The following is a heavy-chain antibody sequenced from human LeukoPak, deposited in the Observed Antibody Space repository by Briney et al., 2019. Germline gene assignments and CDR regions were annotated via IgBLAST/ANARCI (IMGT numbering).Heavy chain of an antibody. D-gene: IGHD2-21*02. CDR3: ARYNMLAYCGGDCYYYFDY. V-gene: IGHV4-59*08. Sequence: SETLSLTCTVSGGSISSYYWSWIRQPPGKGLEWTGYIYYSGSTNYNPSLKSRVTISVDTSKNQFSLKLSSVTAADTAVYYCARYNMLAYCGGDCYYYFDYWGQGTLVTVSS. CDR1: GGSISSYY. J-gene: IGHJ4*02. CDR2: IYYSGST.